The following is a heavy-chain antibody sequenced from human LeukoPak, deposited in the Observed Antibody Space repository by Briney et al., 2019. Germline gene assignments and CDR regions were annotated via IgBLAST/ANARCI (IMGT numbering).Heavy chain of an antibody. D-gene: IGHD2-15*01. Sequence: QPGGSLRLSCAASGFTFSSYSMNWVRQALGKGLEWVSYISSSSSTIYYADSVKGRFTISRDNSKNTLYLQMNSLRAEDTAVYYCARECGDGSCYPVGAFDIWGQGTMVTVSS. CDR2: ISSSSSTI. CDR3: ARECGDGSCYPVGAFDI. V-gene: IGHV3-48*01. J-gene: IGHJ3*02. CDR1: GFTFSSYS.